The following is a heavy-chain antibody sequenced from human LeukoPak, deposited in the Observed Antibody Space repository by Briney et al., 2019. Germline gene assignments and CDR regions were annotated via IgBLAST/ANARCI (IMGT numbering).Heavy chain of an antibody. CDR1: GGSISSHY. D-gene: IGHD4-17*01. CDR3: ARDLVTVTKGFDI. Sequence: SETLSLTCSVSGGSISSHYWTWIRQPPGKGLEWIGYISYIGSTNYNPSLKSRVTISIDTSKNQFSLKLSSVTAADTGVYYCARDLVTVTKGFDIWGQGTMVSVSS. J-gene: IGHJ3*02. V-gene: IGHV4-59*11. CDR2: ISYIGST.